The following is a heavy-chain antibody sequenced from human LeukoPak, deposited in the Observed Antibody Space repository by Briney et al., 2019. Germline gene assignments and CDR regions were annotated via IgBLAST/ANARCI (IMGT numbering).Heavy chain of an antibody. J-gene: IGHJ4*02. D-gene: IGHD3-22*01. Sequence: SETLSLTCTVSGGSISSSSYYWGWIRQPPGKGLEWIGYIYYSGSTNYNPSLKSRVTISVDTSKNQFSLKLSSVTAADTAVYYCARRYYDSRLDYWGQGTLVTVSS. V-gene: IGHV4-61*05. CDR1: GGSISSSSYY. CDR2: IYYSGST. CDR3: ARRYYDSRLDY.